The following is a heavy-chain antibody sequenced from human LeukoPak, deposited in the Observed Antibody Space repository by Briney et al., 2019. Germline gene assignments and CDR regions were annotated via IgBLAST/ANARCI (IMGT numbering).Heavy chain of an antibody. CDR2: ISGSGGSR. CDR3: AKDGDYYDSDAYSSFFDY. J-gene: IGHJ4*02. V-gene: IGHV3-23*01. CDR1: GFMFRSYA. Sequence: GGSLRLSCAASGFMFRSYAMSWVRQAPGKGLEWVAAISGSGGSRYYADSVKGRFAISRDDSTDTLSLQMTSLRAEDTAIYYCAKDGDYYDSDAYSSFFDYWGQGTLVTVSS. D-gene: IGHD3-22*01.